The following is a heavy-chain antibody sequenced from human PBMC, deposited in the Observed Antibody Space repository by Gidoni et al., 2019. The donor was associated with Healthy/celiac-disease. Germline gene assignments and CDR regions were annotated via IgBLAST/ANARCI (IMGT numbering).Heavy chain of an antibody. CDR3: ARNLAVAGTIGDY. CDR1: GYSFTSYW. Sequence: EVQLVQSGAEGKKPGESLKISCQGSGYSFTSYWIGWVRQMPGKGLAWMGISYPGDSDTRYSPSFQGQVTISADKSISTAYLQWSSLKASDTAMYYCARNLAVAGTIGDYWGQGTLVTVSS. CDR2: SYPGDSDT. J-gene: IGHJ4*02. V-gene: IGHV5-51*01. D-gene: IGHD6-19*01.